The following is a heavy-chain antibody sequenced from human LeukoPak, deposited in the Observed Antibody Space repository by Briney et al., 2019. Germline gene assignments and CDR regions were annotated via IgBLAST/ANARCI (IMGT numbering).Heavy chain of an antibody. Sequence: SETLSLACSVSGGSVNSDFYYWSWIRQPPGKGLEWIGYIYYSGGTNYNPSLKSRATISVDTSKNQFSLKLSSVTAADTAVYYCARGGGHSGYELNNSFDSWGQGTLVTVSS. CDR2: IYYSGGT. CDR1: GGSVNSDFYY. CDR3: ARGGGHSGYELNNSFDS. J-gene: IGHJ5*01. D-gene: IGHD5-12*01. V-gene: IGHV4-61*01.